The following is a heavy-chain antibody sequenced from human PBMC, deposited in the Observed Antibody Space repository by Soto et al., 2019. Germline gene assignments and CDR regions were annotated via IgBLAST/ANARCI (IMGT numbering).Heavy chain of an antibody. CDR2: IYWDDDK. Sequence: QITLNESGPTVVRPTEPLTLTCRVSGFSLTTSGVGVGWIRQSPGKAPEWLALIYWDDDKRYSASLKSRLTITKDTSKNQVVLTVSDLDPTDTATYYCAHRVLCTVFGLVTTTAIYFDFWGQGTPVAVSS. CDR3: AHRVLCTVFGLVTTTAIYFDF. CDR1: GFSLTTSGVG. V-gene: IGHV2-5*02. J-gene: IGHJ4*02. D-gene: IGHD3-3*01.